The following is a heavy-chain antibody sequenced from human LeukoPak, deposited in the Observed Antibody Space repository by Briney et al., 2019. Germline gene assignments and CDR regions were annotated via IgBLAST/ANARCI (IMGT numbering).Heavy chain of an antibody. CDR2: ISAYNGNT. V-gene: IGHV1-18*01. CDR1: GYTFTSYG. CDR3: ARVHDSSGYYAPRQYYFDY. D-gene: IGHD3-22*01. J-gene: IGHJ4*02. Sequence: ASVKVSCKASGYTFTSYGISWVRQAPGQGLEWMGWISAYNGNTNYAQELQGRVTMTTDTSTSTAYMELRSLRSDDTAVYYCARVHDSSGYYAPRQYYFDYWGQGTLVTVSS.